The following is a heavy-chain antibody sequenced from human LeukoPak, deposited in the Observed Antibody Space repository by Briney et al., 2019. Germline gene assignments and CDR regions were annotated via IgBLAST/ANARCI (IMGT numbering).Heavy chain of an antibody. CDR1: GYSFTNYW. CDR3: ARSRAETVPVWGSYRHHDAFDI. Sequence: GESLKISCKGSGYSFTNYWIGWVRQMPGKGLEWMVIIYPGDSDTTYKPSFQGQVTIPADKSLRTAYLQWSSLKASDTAMYYCARSRAETVPVWGSYRHHDAFDIWGQGTMVTVSS. CDR2: IYPGDSDT. J-gene: IGHJ3*02. V-gene: IGHV5-51*01. D-gene: IGHD3-16*02.